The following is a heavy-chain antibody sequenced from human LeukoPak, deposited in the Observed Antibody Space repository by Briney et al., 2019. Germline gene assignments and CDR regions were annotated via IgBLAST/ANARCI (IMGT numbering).Heavy chain of an antibody. V-gene: IGHV4-39*01. CDR2: IYYSGST. CDR1: GGSISSSSYY. CDR3: ARCLDFWSGYLNWYFDL. J-gene: IGHJ2*01. D-gene: IGHD3-3*01. Sequence: PSETLSLTCTVSGGSISSSSYYWGWIRQPPGKGLEWIGSIYYSGSTYYNPSLKSRVTISVDTSKNQFSLKLSSVTAADTAVYYCARCLDFWSGYLNWYFDLWGRSTLVTVSS.